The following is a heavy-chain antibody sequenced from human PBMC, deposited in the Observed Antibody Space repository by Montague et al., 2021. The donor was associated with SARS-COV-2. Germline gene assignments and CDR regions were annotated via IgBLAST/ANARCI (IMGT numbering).Heavy chain of an antibody. CDR1: GGSISSGSYY. D-gene: IGHD6-13*01. CDR3: ARQPSTWYTNYDYYYGMDV. CDR2: IYTSGSS. V-gene: IGHV4-61*02. Sequence: TLSLTCTVSGGSISSGSYYWSWLRQPAGKGLEWIGRIYTSGSSNHNLSLKSRVTISADTSKNQFSLKLSSVTAADTAVYYCARQPSTWYTNYDYYYGMDVWGQGTTVTVSS. J-gene: IGHJ6*02.